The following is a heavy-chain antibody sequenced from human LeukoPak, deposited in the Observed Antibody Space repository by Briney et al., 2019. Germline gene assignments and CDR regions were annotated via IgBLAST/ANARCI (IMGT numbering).Heavy chain of an antibody. V-gene: IGHV3-23*01. CDR1: GFTFSSYA. Sequence: GGSLRLSCAASGFTFSSYAMSWVRQAPGKGLEWVSAISGSGGSTYYADSVKGRFTISRDNSKNTLYLQMSSLRAEDTAVYYCVRYNWNDEYYYYYGMDVWGQGTTVTVSS. CDR3: VRYNWNDEYYYYYGMDV. D-gene: IGHD1-1*01. J-gene: IGHJ6*02. CDR2: ISGSGGST.